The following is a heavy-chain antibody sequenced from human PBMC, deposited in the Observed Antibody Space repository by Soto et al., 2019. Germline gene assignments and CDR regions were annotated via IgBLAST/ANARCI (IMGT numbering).Heavy chain of an antibody. Sequence: SETLSLTCTVSGGSISSSSYYWGWIRQPPGKGLEWIGSIYYSGSTYYNPSLKSRVTISVDTSKNQFSLKLSSVTAADTAVYYCAGLLIYCSGGSCYSKDAFDIWGQGTMVTVSS. D-gene: IGHD2-15*01. CDR3: AGLLIYCSGGSCYSKDAFDI. J-gene: IGHJ3*02. CDR1: GGSISSSSYY. V-gene: IGHV4-39*01. CDR2: IYYSGST.